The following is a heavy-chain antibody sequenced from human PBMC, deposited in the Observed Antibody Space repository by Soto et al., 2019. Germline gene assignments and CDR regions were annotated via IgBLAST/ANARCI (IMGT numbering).Heavy chain of an antibody. V-gene: IGHV3-30*18. CDR2: MSYDGSNE. CDR1: GFTFSHYA. CDR3: AKDVSNNFDY. Sequence: QVQLVESGGGVVQPGRSLRLSCAASGFTFSHYAMHWVRQAPGKGLEWVALMSYDGSNEYYADSVKGRFTISRDNSKNTLYLQMNSRRAEDTAVYYCAKDVSNNFDYWGQGTLVTVSS. J-gene: IGHJ4*02.